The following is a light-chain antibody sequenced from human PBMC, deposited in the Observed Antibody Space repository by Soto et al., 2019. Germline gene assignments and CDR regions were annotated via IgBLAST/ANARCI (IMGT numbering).Light chain of an antibody. CDR3: QQYYSYPLT. CDR1: QGISSY. V-gene: IGKV1-8*01. CDR2: AAS. J-gene: IGKJ1*01. Sequence: AIRMTQSPSSLSASAGDRVTITCRASQGISSYLAWYQQKPGKAPKLLIYAASTLQSGVPSRFSGSGSGTDFTLTISCLQSEDFATHYCQQYYSYPLTFGQGTKV.